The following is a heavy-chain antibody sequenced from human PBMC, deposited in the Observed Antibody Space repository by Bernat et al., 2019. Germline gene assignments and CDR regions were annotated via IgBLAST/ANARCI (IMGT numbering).Heavy chain of an antibody. Sequence: EVQLVESGGGLVKPGGSLRLSCAASGFSFSDAWMSWVRQAPGKGLEWVGRIKSQGDDGTTDYAASVKGRFITSRDDSKSTLYLQMNSLKSEDTGVYYCTTGFRVGVVWFSVVNWGLGTLSPSPQ. CDR3: TTGFRVGVVWFSVVN. CDR1: GFSFSDAW. CDR2: IKSQGDDGTT. V-gene: IGHV3-15*01. J-gene: IGHJ4*02. D-gene: IGHD2-8*01.